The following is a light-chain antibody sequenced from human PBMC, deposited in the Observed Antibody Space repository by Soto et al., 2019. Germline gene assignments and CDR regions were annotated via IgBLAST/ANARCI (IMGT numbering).Light chain of an antibody. CDR2: GND. CDR1: SSNIGNNY. Sequence: QSVLTQPPSVSAAPGQKVTISCSGSSSNIGNNYVSWYKQLPGTAPKLLIYGNDKRPSGIPDRFSGSKSGTSATLGITGLQTGDEADYHCGTWDSSLIAWVFGGGTQLTVL. J-gene: IGLJ3*02. V-gene: IGLV1-51*02. CDR3: GTWDSSLIAWV.